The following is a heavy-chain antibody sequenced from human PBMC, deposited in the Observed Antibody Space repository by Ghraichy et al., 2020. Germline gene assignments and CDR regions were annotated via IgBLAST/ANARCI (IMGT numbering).Heavy chain of an antibody. Sequence: GGSLILSCAASGFIFSSYAMSWVRQAPGKGLEWVSGISGSGGDTYYADSVKGRFTISRDNSKNTLYLQMNSLRAEDTAVYYCAKGIAAGTSTISYFYDGMDVWGQGTTVTVSS. J-gene: IGHJ6*02. V-gene: IGHV3-23*01. CDR2: ISGSGGDT. D-gene: IGHD6-13*01. CDR1: GFIFSSYA. CDR3: AKGIAAGTSTISYFYDGMDV.